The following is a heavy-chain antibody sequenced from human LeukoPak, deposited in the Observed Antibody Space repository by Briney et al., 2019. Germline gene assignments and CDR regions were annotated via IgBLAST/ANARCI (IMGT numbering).Heavy chain of an antibody. CDR3: AKRYSSSWYVFDY. Sequence: GGSLRLSRAASGFTFSSYAMSWVRQAPGKGLEWVSAISGSGGSTYYADSVKGRFTISRDNSKNTLYLQMNSLRAEDTAVYYCAKRYSSSWYVFDYWGQGTLVTVSS. V-gene: IGHV3-23*01. CDR1: GFTFSSYA. D-gene: IGHD6-13*01. CDR2: ISGSGGST. J-gene: IGHJ4*02.